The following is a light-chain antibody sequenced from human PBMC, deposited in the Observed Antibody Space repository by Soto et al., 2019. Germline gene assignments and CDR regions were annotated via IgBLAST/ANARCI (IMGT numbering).Light chain of an antibody. J-gene: IGKJ3*01. CDR2: GAS. CDR3: QQDGRLWFT. Sequence: EIVLTQSPGTLSLSPGERATLSCRASQSVSSSYLAWYQQKPGQAPRLLIYGASSRATGIPDRFSGSGSGTDVTVTISRLEPEDLAVYYCQQDGRLWFTFGPGAKVDIK. CDR1: QSVSSSY. V-gene: IGKV3-20*01.